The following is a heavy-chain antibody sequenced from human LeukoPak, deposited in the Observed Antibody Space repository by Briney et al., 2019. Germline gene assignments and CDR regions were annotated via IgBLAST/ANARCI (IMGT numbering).Heavy chain of an antibody. V-gene: IGHV3-73*01. Sequence: GGSLKLSCAASGFTFSGSAMHWVRQASGKGMEWVGRIRGKANSYATAYAASVKGRFTISRDDSKNTAYLQMNSLKTEDTAVYYCTGTTVTTSDYWGQGTLVTVSS. CDR2: IRGKANSYAT. J-gene: IGHJ4*02. CDR3: TGTTVTTSDY. D-gene: IGHD4-17*01. CDR1: GFTFSGSA.